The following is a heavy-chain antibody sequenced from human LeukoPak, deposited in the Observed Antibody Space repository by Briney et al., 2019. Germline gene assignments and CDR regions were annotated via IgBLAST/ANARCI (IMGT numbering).Heavy chain of an antibody. Sequence: ASVKVSCKASGGTFSSYAISWVRQAPGQGLEWMGWISAYNGNTNYAQKLQGRVTMTTDTSTSTAYMELRSLRSDDTAVYYCARDDYGDYGCDYWGQGTLVTVSS. CDR2: ISAYNGNT. V-gene: IGHV1-18*01. CDR1: GGTFSSYA. CDR3: ARDDYGDYGCDY. J-gene: IGHJ4*02. D-gene: IGHD4-17*01.